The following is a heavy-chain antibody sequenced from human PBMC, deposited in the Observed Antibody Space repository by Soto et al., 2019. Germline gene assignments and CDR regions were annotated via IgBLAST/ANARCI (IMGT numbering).Heavy chain of an antibody. Sequence: EVQLLESGGGLVQPGESLRLSCVASGFTFSSYAMTWVRQAPGKGLEWVSTLSSGGGTTYYADSVKGRFTISRDNSKDILYLQMNSLRAEDTAVYYCAKEDDDILTDSRGQGTLLTVSS. CDR1: GFTFSSYA. CDR3: AKEDDDILTDS. D-gene: IGHD3-9*01. V-gene: IGHV3-23*01. J-gene: IGHJ4*02. CDR2: LSSGGGTT.